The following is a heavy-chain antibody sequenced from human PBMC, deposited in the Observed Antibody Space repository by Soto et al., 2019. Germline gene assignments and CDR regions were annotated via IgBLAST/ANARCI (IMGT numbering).Heavy chain of an antibody. J-gene: IGHJ6*03. CDR2: IYSGGST. D-gene: IGHD3-3*01. V-gene: IGHV3-66*01. Sequence: EVQLVESGGGLVQPGGSLRLSCAASGFTVSSNYMSWVRQAPGKGLEWVSVIYSGGSTYYADSVKGRFTISRDNSKNTLYLQMNSLRAEDTAVYYCARGYYDFWRGIEAGPYYYYMDVWGKGTTVTVSS. CDR3: ARGYYDFWRGIEAGPYYYYMDV. CDR1: GFTVSSNY.